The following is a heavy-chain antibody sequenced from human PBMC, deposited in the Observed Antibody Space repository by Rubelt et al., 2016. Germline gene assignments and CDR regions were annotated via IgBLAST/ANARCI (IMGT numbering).Heavy chain of an antibody. D-gene: IGHD6-6*01. CDR3: ARVDSSSFYYYYGMDV. J-gene: IGHJ6*02. CDR1: GFTVSSNY. V-gene: IGHV3-66*01. Sequence: EVHLVESGGGLVQPGGSLRLSCAASGFTVSSNYMSWVRQAPGKGLEWVSVIYSGGSTYYADSVKGRFTISRDNSKNTLYLQMNSLRAEDTAVYYCARVDSSSFYYYYGMDVWGQGTTVTVSS. CDR2: IYSGGST.